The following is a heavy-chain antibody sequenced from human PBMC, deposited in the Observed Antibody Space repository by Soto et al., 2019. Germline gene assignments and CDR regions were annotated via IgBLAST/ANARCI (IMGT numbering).Heavy chain of an antibody. V-gene: IGHV1-18*01. Sequence: ASVKVSCKASGYTFTSYGISWVRQAPGQVLEWMGWISAYNGNTNYAQKLQGRVTMTADTSTSTAYMELRSLRSDDTAVYYCAREKLGYCSGGSCYGYYYYLDVWGKGTTVTVSS. CDR2: ISAYNGNT. J-gene: IGHJ6*03. CDR1: GYTFTSYG. D-gene: IGHD2-15*01. CDR3: AREKLGYCSGGSCYGYYYYLDV.